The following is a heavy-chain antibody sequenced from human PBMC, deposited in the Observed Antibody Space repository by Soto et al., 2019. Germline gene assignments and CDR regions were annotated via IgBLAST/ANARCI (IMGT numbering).Heavy chain of an antibody. D-gene: IGHD3-22*01. CDR2: INPSGGRA. V-gene: IGHV1-46*01. J-gene: IGHJ4*02. Sequence: QVQLVQSGPEVKKPGASVKVSCEASGYPFTTYYMHWVRQAPGQGLEWMGIINPSGGRATYAQKFLGRVTMTRDTSTSTVYLELRSLRSEDTAVYYCARDYHYDSSGYHGSKAEFYFDYGGQGTLVTVSS. CDR1: GYPFTTYY. CDR3: ARDYHYDSSGYHGSKAEFYFDY.